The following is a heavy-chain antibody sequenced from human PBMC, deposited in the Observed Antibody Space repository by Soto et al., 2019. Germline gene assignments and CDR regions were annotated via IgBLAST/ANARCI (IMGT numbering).Heavy chain of an antibody. D-gene: IGHD5-12*01. Sequence: QVQLVQSGAEVKKPGASVKVSCKASGYTFTSYYMHWVRQAPGQGLEWMGIINPSGGSTSYAQKFQGRVTMTRDTSTSTVYMELSSLRSEDTAVYYCARTVAEGCSGYDFGYWGQGTLVTVSS. CDR3: ARTVAEGCSGYDFGY. J-gene: IGHJ4*02. CDR2: INPSGGST. CDR1: GYTFTSYY. V-gene: IGHV1-46*01.